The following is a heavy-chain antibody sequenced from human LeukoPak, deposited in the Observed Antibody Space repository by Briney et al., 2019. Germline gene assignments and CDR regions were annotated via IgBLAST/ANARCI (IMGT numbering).Heavy chain of an antibody. CDR2: ISISGENT. D-gene: IGHD6-6*01. CDR3: ARLISTSSSRFSDY. Sequence: GGSLRLACAASGFTFISYAMSWVRQAPGKGLEWVSAISISGENTYYADSVKGRFTISRDTSRNTLYLQMHSLRAEDTAVYYCARLISTSSSRFSDYWGQGTLVTVSS. CDR1: GFTFISYA. V-gene: IGHV3-23*01. J-gene: IGHJ4*02.